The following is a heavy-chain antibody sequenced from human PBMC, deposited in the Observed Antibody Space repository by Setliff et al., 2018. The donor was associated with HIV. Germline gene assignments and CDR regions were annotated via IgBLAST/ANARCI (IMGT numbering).Heavy chain of an antibody. D-gene: IGHD3-22*01. V-gene: IGHV1-24*01. CDR3: ATIRAYYYDSSGQEYFQY. CDR1: GYSLTDLS. CDR2: FDPEDGET. Sequence: ASVKVSCKVSGYSLTDLSIHWVRQAPGKGLEWMGGFDPEDGETIYAQKLQGRVTMTEDTSTDTAYMELSSLRSEDTAMYYCATIRAYYYDSSGQEYFQYWGHGTLVTVSS. J-gene: IGHJ1*01.